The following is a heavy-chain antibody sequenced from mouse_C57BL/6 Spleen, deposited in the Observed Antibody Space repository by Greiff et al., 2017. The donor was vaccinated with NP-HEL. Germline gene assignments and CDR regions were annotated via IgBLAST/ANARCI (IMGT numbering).Heavy chain of an antibody. D-gene: IGHD1-1*01. CDR1: GYTFTSYW. J-gene: IGHJ1*03. CDR3: ARRVYYGSSHWYFDV. CDR2: IDPSDSYT. Sequence: VKLQQPGAELVMPGASVKLSCKASGYTFTSYWMHWVKQRPGQGLEWIGEIDPSDSYTNYNQKFKGKSTLTVDKSSSTAYMQLSSLTSEDSAVYYCARRVYYGSSHWYFDVWGTGTTVTVSS. V-gene: IGHV1-69*01.